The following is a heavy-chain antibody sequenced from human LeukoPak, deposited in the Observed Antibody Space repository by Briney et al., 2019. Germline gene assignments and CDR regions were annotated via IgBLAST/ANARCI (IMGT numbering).Heavy chain of an antibody. CDR1: GFTFSTYS. V-gene: IGHV3-21*01. J-gene: IGHJ2*01. D-gene: IGHD6-19*01. CDR2: ISSSSTYI. CDR3: AGEGGWLVKRHFDL. Sequence: GGSLRLSCAASGFTFSTYSMNWVRQAPGKGLEWVSSISSSSTYIYYADSVRGRFTISRDNAKNSLYLQMNSLRAEDTAVYYCAGEGGWLVKRHFDLWGRGTLVTVSS.